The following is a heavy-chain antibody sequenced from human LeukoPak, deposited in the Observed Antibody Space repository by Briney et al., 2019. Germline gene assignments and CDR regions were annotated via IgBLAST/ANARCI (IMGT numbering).Heavy chain of an antibody. CDR1: GFTFSSYA. CDR2: ISYDGSNK. J-gene: IGHJ5*02. Sequence: GGSLRLSCAASGFTFSSYAMHWVRQAPGKGLEWVAVISYDGSNKYYADSVKGRFTISRDNPKNTLYLQMNSLRAEDTAVYYCARDSSYGDYGWFDPWGQGTLVTVSS. V-gene: IGHV3-30*04. D-gene: IGHD4-17*01. CDR3: ARDSSYGDYGWFDP.